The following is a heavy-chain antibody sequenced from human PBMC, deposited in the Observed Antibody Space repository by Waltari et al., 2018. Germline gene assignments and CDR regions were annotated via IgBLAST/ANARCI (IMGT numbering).Heavy chain of an antibody. J-gene: IGHJ4*02. Sequence: VRLVESGGGVIHPGGSLRLSCAASGLSVSNNYMHWVRQAPGKGLGWVSVIYTGEMTYYSDAVKGRFTISRDISKNMVYLQMNNLRAEDTALYYCARDTTSRERAGDWGQGTLVTVSS. V-gene: IGHV3-53*01. CDR3: ARDTTSRERAGD. CDR2: IYTGEMT. D-gene: IGHD1-1*01. CDR1: GLSVSNNY.